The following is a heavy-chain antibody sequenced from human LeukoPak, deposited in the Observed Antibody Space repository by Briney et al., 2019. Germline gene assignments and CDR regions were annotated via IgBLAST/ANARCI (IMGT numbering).Heavy chain of an antibody. CDR3: ARGGHGDYSDY. D-gene: IGHD4-17*01. J-gene: IGHJ4*02. V-gene: IGHV3-21*05. CDR1: GFTFSSYS. CDR2: ISSSSSYI. Sequence: GGPLRLSCAASGFTFSSYSMNWVRQALGKGLEWVSYISSSSSYIYYADSVKGRFTISRDNAKNSLYLQMNSLRAEDTAVYYCARGGHGDYSDYWGQGTLVTVSS.